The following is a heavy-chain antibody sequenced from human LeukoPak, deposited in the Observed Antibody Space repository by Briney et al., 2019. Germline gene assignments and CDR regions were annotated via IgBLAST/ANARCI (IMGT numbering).Heavy chain of an antibody. D-gene: IGHD3-22*01. CDR2: ISAYNGNT. J-gene: IGHJ4*02. CDR1: GYTFTGYY. V-gene: IGHV1-18*04. CDR3: ARERRNYYYDSSGYKDFDY. Sequence: ASVKVSCKASGYTFTGYYMHWVRQAPGQGLEWMGWISAYNGNTNYAQKLQGRVTMTTDTSTSTAYMELRSLRSDDTAVYYCARERRNYYYDSSGYKDFDYWGQGTLVTVSS.